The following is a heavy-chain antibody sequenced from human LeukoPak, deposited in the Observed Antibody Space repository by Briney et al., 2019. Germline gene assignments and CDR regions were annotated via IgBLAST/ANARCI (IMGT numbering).Heavy chain of an antibody. J-gene: IGHJ5*02. Sequence: PGGSLRLSCAASGFTFSRYGMHWVRQAPGKGLECVAFIRYDGSNKYYADSVKGRFTISRDNAKNTLHLQMNSLRAEDTAVYYCARGDSRGYYYTSGFDPWGQGTLVTVSS. CDR3: ARGDSRGYYYTSGFDP. CDR2: IRYDGSNK. CDR1: GFTFSRYG. D-gene: IGHD3-22*01. V-gene: IGHV3-30*02.